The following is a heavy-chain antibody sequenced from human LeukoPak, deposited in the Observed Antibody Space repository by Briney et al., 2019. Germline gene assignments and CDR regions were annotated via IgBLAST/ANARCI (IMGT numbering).Heavy chain of an antibody. D-gene: IGHD3-16*01. CDR2: ISGFNGDT. Sequence: ASVKVSCKASGYTFSSYGISWVRQAPGQGLEWMGWISGFNGDTNFAQKLQGRVTMTTDTSTSTAYMELGSLRSDDTAVYYCARDWGLGELNFFDYWGQGTLVTVSS. CDR1: GYTFSSYG. CDR3: ARDWGLGELNFFDY. J-gene: IGHJ4*02. V-gene: IGHV1-18*01.